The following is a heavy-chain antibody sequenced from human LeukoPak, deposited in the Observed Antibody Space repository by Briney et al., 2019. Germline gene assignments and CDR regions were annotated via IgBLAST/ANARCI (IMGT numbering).Heavy chain of an antibody. CDR1: GGTFSSYA. D-gene: IGHD2-2*01. CDR3: ARGAWFPASSPYYYYYYMDV. Sequence: ASVKVPCKASGGTFSSYAISWVRQAPGQGLEWMGGIIPIFGTANYAQKFQGRVTITTDESTSTAYMELSSLRSEDTAVYYCARGAWFPASSPYYYYYYMDVWGKGTTVTVSS. J-gene: IGHJ6*03. CDR2: IIPIFGTA. V-gene: IGHV1-69*05.